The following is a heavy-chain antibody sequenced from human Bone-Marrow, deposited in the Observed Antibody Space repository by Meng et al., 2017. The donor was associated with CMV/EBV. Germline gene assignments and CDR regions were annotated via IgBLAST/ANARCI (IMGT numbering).Heavy chain of an antibody. CDR2: INPNSGAT. Sequence: CKASGYTFTGHSLHWVRQAPGQGLEWMGWINPNSGATNYAQIFQGRVTMTRDTSISTAYMELSRLTSDDTAVYYCATAMTAAGAFDPWGQGTLVTVSS. V-gene: IGHV1-2*02. CDR1: GYTFTGHS. CDR3: ATAMTAAGAFDP. D-gene: IGHD6-13*01. J-gene: IGHJ5*02.